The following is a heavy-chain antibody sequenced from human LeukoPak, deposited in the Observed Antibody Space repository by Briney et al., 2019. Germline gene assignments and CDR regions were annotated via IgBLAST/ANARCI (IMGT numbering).Heavy chain of an antibody. CDR2: IYYSEST. Sequence: PSETLSLTCTVSGGSISSSSYYWGWIRQPPGKGLEWIGSIYYSESTYYNPSLKSRVTISVDTSKNQFSLKLSSVTAADTAVYYCARQDYYYDSSGYFDAFDIRGQGTMVTVSS. D-gene: IGHD3-22*01. V-gene: IGHV4-39*01. CDR1: GGSISSSSYY. CDR3: ARQDYYYDSSGYFDAFDI. J-gene: IGHJ3*02.